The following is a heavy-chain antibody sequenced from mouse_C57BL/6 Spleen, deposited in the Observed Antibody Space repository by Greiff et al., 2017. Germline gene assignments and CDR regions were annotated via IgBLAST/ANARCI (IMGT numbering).Heavy chain of an antibody. CDR2: IDPSDSYT. CDR1: GYTFTSYW. Sequence: QVQLQQPGAELVKPGASVKLSCKASGYTFTSYWMQWVKQRPGQGLEWIGEIDPSDSYTNYNQKFKGKATVTVDTSSSTAYMQLSILTSEDSAVYYCARSWQLRLREGFAYWGEGTLVTVSA. J-gene: IGHJ3*01. V-gene: IGHV1-50*01. CDR3: ARSWQLRLREGFAY. D-gene: IGHD3-2*02.